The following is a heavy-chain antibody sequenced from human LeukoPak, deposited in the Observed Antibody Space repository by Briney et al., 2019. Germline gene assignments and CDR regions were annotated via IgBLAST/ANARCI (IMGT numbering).Heavy chain of an antibody. J-gene: IGHJ4*02. V-gene: IGHV4-38-2*02. CDR3: ARDYDILTGYPDY. CDR2: ISHSGNT. Sequence: SETLSLTCNVSGDSITSTYYWGWIRQPPGKGLEWIGSISHSGNTYYNPSLKSRVTISVDTSKNHFSLNLSAVTAADTAVYYCARDYDILTGYPDYWGQGTLVTVSS. D-gene: IGHD3-9*01. CDR1: GDSITSTYY.